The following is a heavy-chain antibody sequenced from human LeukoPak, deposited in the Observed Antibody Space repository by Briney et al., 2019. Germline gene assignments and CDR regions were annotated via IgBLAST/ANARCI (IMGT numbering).Heavy chain of an antibody. CDR2: ISYDGSNK. J-gene: IGHJ4*02. D-gene: IGHD2-2*01. Sequence: PGGSLRLSCAASGFTFSSYAMHWVRQAPGKGLEWVAVISYDGSNKYYADSVKGRFTISRDNSKNTLYLQTNSLRAEDTAVYYCARVVRKYCSSTSCHSPFDYWGQGTLVTVSS. V-gene: IGHV3-30*01. CDR1: GFTFSSYA. CDR3: ARVVRKYCSSTSCHSPFDY.